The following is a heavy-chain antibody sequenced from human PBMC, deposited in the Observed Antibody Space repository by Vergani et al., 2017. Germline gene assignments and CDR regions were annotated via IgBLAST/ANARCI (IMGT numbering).Heavy chain of an antibody. CDR3: ARDRYYLGSGSYPYFYYYGLDV. V-gene: IGHV3-7*01. Sequence: EVQLVESGGGLVQPGGSLRLSCAASGFSLSRFWMSWVRQAPEKELEWVAHISPDGSATSYVDSVKGRFTISRDNAKSSLYLQMNSLRAEDTGVYYCARDRYYLGSGSYPYFYYYGLDVWGQGTAVTVSS. CDR1: GFSLSRFW. J-gene: IGHJ6*02. CDR2: ISPDGSAT. D-gene: IGHD3-10*01.